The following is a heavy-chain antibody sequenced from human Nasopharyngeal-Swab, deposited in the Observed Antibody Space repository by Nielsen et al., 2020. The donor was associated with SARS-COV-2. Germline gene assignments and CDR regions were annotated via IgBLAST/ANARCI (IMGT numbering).Heavy chain of an antibody. V-gene: IGHV3-23*03. CDR3: AKWSHYDFWSGYSN. Sequence: GSLRLSCAASGFTFSSYAMSWVRQAPGKGLEWVSVIYSGGSSTYYADSVKGRFTISRDNSKNTLYLQMNSLRAEDTAVYYCAKWSHYDFWSGYSNWGQGTLVTSPQ. J-gene: IGHJ4*02. CDR1: GFTFSSYA. CDR2: IYSGGSST. D-gene: IGHD3-3*01.